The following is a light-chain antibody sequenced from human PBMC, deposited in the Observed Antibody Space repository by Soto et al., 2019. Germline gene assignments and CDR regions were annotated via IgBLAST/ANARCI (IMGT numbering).Light chain of an antibody. CDR2: GAS. CDR1: QSVSTSY. Sequence: DIVLTQSPGTLSLSPVYIAALTLSASQSVSTSYLAWYQQKPGQAPRLLIYGASSRATGIPDRFSGSGSGTDFTLTISRLEPEDFAVYYCHQYSSSTKTFGQGTKVDIK. CDR3: HQYSSSTKT. J-gene: IGKJ1*01. V-gene: IGKV3-20*01.